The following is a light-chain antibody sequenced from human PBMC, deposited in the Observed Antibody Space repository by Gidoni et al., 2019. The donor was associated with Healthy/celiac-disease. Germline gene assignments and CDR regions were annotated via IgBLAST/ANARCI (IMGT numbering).Light chain of an antibody. V-gene: IGKV3-15*01. Sequence: EVVMTQSPATLSVSPVERATLSCRAGQSVSSNLAWYQQTPGQAPRLLIYGASTRATGIPARFSGSGSGTEFTLTISSLQSEDFAVYYCQQYNNWPPRYTFGQGTKLEIK. J-gene: IGKJ2*01. CDR2: GAS. CDR3: QQYNNWPPRYT. CDR1: QSVSSN.